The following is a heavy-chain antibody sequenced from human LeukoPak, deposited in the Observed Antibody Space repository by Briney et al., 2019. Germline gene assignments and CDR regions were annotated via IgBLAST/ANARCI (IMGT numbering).Heavy chain of an antibody. CDR3: ARGTRDGYINFDY. Sequence: SVKVSCKASGYTFTSFGISWVRQAPGQGLEWMGWIIPIFGTANYAQKFQGRVTITADESTSTAYMELSSLRSEDTAVYYCARGTRDGYINFDYWGQGTLVTVSS. CDR2: IIPIFGTA. CDR1: GYTFTSFG. D-gene: IGHD5-24*01. V-gene: IGHV1-69*13. J-gene: IGHJ4*02.